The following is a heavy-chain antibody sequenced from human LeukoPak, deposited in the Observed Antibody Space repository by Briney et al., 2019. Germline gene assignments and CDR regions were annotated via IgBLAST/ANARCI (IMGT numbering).Heavy chain of an antibody. V-gene: IGHV4-39*01. J-gene: IGHJ4*02. CDR1: GSSISSGGYY. CDR2: IYYSGST. CDR3: ACPGGGATDY. D-gene: IGHD3-16*01. Sequence: SETLSLTCTVSGSSISSGGYYWGWIRQPPGKGLEWIGSIYYSGSTYYNPSLKSRVTISVDTSKNQFSLKLSSVTAADTAVYYCACPGGGATDYWGQGTLVTVSS.